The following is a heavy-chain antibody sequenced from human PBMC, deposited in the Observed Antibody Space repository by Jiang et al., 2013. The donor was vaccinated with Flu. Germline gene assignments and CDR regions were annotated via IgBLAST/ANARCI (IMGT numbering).Heavy chain of an antibody. CDR1: GVSVSSHY. V-gene: IGHV4-59*08. D-gene: IGHD6-13*01. Sequence: LLKPSETLSLTCTVSGVSVSSHYWSWIRQSPGKGLEWIGYIFYTGSSNYNPSLRGRVTMSVDTSKNQLSLGLSYVTAADTAVYYCARHVIAGGGFAPFDSWGQGTRVTVSS. CDR2: IFYTGSS. J-gene: IGHJ4*02. CDR3: ARHVIAGGGFAPFDS.